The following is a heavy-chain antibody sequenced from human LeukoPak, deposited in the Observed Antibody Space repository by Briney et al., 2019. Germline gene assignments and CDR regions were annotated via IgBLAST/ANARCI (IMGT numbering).Heavy chain of an antibody. J-gene: IGHJ4*02. V-gene: IGHV4-38-2*02. D-gene: IGHD3-22*01. CDR2: IYHSGST. CDR1: GYSISSGYY. Sequence: SETLSLTCTVSGYSISSGYYWGWIRQPPGKGLEWIGSIYHSGSTYYNPSLKSRVTISVDTSKNQFSLKLSSVTAADTAVYYCANQNFTYYYDSSGYSFDYWGQGTLVTVSS. CDR3: ANQNFTYYYDSSGYSFDY.